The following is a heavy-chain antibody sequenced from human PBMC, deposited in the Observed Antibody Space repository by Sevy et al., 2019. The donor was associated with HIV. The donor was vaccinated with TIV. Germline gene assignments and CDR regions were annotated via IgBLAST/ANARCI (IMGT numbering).Heavy chain of an antibody. V-gene: IGHV3-21*01. CDR3: ARDPHSSSWPYYFDY. J-gene: IGHJ4*02. CDR1: GFTFSSYS. D-gene: IGHD6-13*01. Sequence: GGSLRLSCAASGFTFSSYSMNWVRQAPGKGLEWVSSISSSSSYIYYAVSVNGRFTISRDNAKNSLYLQMNSLRAEDTDVYYCARDPHSSSWPYYFDYWGQGTLVTVSS. CDR2: ISSSSSYI.